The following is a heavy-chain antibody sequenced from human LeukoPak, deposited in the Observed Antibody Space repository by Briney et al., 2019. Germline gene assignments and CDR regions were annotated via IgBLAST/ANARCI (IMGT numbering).Heavy chain of an antibody. CDR2: IWYDGSNK. CDR1: GFTFSSYG. CDR3: ARDRGAFGI. J-gene: IGHJ3*02. D-gene: IGHD6-25*01. V-gene: IGHV3-33*01. Sequence: GGSLRLSCAASGFTFSSYGMHWVRQAPGKGLEWVAVIWYDGSNKYYADSVKGRFTISRDNAKNTLYLQMNSLRAEDTAVYYGARDRGAFGIWGQGTMVTVSS.